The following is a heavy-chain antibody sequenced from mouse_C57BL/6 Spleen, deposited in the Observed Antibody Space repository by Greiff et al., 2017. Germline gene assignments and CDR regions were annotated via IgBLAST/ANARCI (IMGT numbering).Heavy chain of an antibody. J-gene: IGHJ3*01. V-gene: IGHV7-3*01. CDR2: IRNKANGYTT. CDR3: ARYEDYGPPFAY. CDR1: GFTFTDYY. Sequence: EVKLVESGGGLVQPGGSLSLSCAASGFTFTDYYMSWVRQPPGKALEWLGFIRNKANGYTTEYSASVKGRFTISRDNSQSILYLQMNALRAEDSATYYCARYEDYGPPFAYWGQGTLVTVSA. D-gene: IGHD1-1*01.